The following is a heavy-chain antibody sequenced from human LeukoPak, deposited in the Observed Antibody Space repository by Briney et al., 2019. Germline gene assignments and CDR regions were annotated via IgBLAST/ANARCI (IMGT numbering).Heavy chain of an antibody. D-gene: IGHD3-16*02. CDR2: TNPNSGGT. J-gene: IGHJ4*02. V-gene: IGHV1-2*02. Sequence: ASVKVSCKASGYTFTGYYMHWVRQAPGQGLEWMGWTNPNSGGTNYAQKFQGRVTMTRDTSISTAYMELSRLRSDDTAVYYCARDPGYDYVWGSYRPRGDYWGQGTLVTVSS. CDR3: ARDPGYDYVWGSYRPRGDY. CDR1: GYTFTGYY.